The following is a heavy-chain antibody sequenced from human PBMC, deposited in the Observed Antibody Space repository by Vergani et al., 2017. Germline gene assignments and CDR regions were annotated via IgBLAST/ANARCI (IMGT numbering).Heavy chain of an antibody. V-gene: IGHV1-69*01. CDR3: ASWVTQQLVPKGWFDP. CDR1: GGTFSSYA. J-gene: IGHJ5*02. Sequence: QVQLVQSGAEVKKPGSSVKVSCKASGGTFSSYAISWVRQAPGQGLEWMGGIIPIFGTANYAQKFQGRVTMTADESTSTVYTELSSPRSEGTAVYYCASWVTQQLVPKGWFDPGGEGRLVTVSS. CDR2: IIPIFGTA. D-gene: IGHD6-13*01.